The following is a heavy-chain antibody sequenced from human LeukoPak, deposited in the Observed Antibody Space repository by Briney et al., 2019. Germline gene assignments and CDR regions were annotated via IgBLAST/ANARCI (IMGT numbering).Heavy chain of an antibody. CDR3: ARGPSITMVRGGQWYYYMDV. CDR1: GYTFTSYY. D-gene: IGHD3-10*01. V-gene: IGHV1-46*01. Sequence: ASVKVSCKASGYTFTSYYMHWVRQAPGQGLEWMGIINPSGGSTNYAQKFQGRVTMTRDTSTNTVYMELSSLRSEDTAVCYCARGPSITMVRGGQWYYYMDVWGKGTTVTISS. J-gene: IGHJ6*03. CDR2: INPSGGST.